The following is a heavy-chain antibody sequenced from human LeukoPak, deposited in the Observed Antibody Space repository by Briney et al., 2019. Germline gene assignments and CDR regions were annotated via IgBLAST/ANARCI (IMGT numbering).Heavy chain of an antibody. CDR1: GGSFSGYY. CDR3: ARMVRGVIIRGYYYGMDV. CDR2: INPSGST. V-gene: IGHV4-34*01. Sequence: PSGTLSLTCAASGGSFSGYYWSWIRQPPGKGLEWIREINPSGSTNYNPSLKSLVTISVDTSKNQFSLKLSSVTAADTAVYYCARMVRGVIIRGYYYGMDVWGQGTTVTVSS. D-gene: IGHD3-10*01. J-gene: IGHJ6*02.